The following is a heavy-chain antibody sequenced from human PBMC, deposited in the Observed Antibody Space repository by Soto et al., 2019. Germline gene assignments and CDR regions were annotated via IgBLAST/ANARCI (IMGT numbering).Heavy chain of an antibody. CDR3: ARELQGPHQETGMDV. CDR2: SDPTGGRT. CDR1: GYTFENYY. D-gene: IGHD4-4*01. V-gene: IGHV1-46*02. Sequence: QVHLVQSGAAVKKPGASVKVSCKASGYTFENYYVHSVRQAPGQGLEWLAMSDPTGGRTTRAQKFQDRVPVTMYKSTSAVYMELRSLRSNDTALYYCARELQGPHQETGMDVWGQGTTVTVSS. J-gene: IGHJ6*02.